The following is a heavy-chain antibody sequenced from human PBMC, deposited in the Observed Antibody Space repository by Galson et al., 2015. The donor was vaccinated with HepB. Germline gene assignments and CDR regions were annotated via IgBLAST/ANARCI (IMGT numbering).Heavy chain of an antibody. Sequence: SLRLSCAASGFTFDDYAMHWVRQAPGKGLEWVSGISWNSGSIGYADSVKGRFTISRDNARNSLYLEMNSLRSEDTAVYYCARDDVGGYFYSWGQGTLVTVSS. D-gene: IGHD3-22*01. J-gene: IGHJ5*01. V-gene: IGHV3-9*01. CDR2: ISWNSGSI. CDR3: ARDDVGGYFYS. CDR1: GFTFDDYA.